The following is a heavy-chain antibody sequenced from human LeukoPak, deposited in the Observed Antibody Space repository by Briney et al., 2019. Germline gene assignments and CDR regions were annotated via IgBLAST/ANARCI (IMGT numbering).Heavy chain of an antibody. CDR2: IYYSEST. Sequence: PSETLSLTCAVSGGSISSSSYYWGWIRQPPGKGGDWIGNIYYSESTHYNRSRESRVPISVDTSKNQFSLKLSSVTAADTAVYYCARRSGSGSQYYFDYWGEGTLVTVSS. CDR3: ARRSGSGSQYYFDY. CDR1: GGSISSSSYY. V-gene: IGHV4-39*01. J-gene: IGHJ4*02. D-gene: IGHD1-26*01.